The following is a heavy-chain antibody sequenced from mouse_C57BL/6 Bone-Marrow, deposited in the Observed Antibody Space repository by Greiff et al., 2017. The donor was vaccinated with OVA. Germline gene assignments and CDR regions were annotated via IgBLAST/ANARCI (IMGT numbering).Heavy chain of an antibody. Sequence: VQLQQPGAELVKPGASVKLSCKASGYTFTSYWMHWVKQGPGQGLEWIGMIHPNSGSTNYNEKFKSKATLTVDKSSSTAYMQLSSLTSEDSAVYYCARSGWLLFDYWGQGTTLTVSS. J-gene: IGHJ2*01. CDR2: IHPNSGST. CDR3: ARSGWLLFDY. V-gene: IGHV1-64*01. D-gene: IGHD2-3*01. CDR1: GYTFTSYW.